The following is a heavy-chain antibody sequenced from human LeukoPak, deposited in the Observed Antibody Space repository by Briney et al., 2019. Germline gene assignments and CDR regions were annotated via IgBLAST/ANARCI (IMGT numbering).Heavy chain of an antibody. V-gene: IGHV3-30-3*01. D-gene: IGHD2-2*01. CDR2: ISYDGSNK. Sequence: GRSLRLSCAASGFTFSSYAMHWVRQAPGKGLEWVAVISYDGSNKYYADSVKGRFTISRDNSKNTLYLQMNSLRAEDTAVYYCARAAYCSSTSCPDYYYYMDVWGKGITVTVSS. J-gene: IGHJ6*03. CDR1: GFTFSSYA. CDR3: ARAAYCSSTSCPDYYYYMDV.